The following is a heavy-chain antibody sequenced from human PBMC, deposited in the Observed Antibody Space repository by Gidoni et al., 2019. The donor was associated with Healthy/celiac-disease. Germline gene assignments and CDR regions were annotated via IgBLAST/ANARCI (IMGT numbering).Heavy chain of an antibody. CDR1: GFTVSSNY. J-gene: IGHJ6*02. D-gene: IGHD3-10*01. V-gene: IGHV3-66*01. CDR2: IYSGGST. Sequence: EVKLVESGGGLVQPGGSLRLSCAASGFTVSSNYMSWVRQAPGKGLEWVSVIYSGGSTYYADSVKGRFTISRDNSKNTLYLQMNSLRAEDTAVYYCARESYGSANYGMDVWGQGTTVTVSS. CDR3: ARESYGSANYGMDV.